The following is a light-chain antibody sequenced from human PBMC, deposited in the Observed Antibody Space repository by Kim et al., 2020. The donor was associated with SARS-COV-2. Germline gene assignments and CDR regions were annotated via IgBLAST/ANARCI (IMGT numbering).Light chain of an antibody. Sequence: GQSITISCTGTSSDVGGYNYVAWYQQHPGKAPILMIYDVSNRPSGVSDRFSGSKSGNTASLTISGLQAEDEADYYCSSYTSSSTVVFGGGTKLTVL. CDR3: SSYTSSSTVV. V-gene: IGLV2-14*03. CDR2: DVS. CDR1: SSDVGGYNY. J-gene: IGLJ2*01.